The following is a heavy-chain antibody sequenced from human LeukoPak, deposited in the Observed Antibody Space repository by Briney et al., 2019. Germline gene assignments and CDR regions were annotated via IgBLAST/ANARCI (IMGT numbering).Heavy chain of an antibody. J-gene: IGHJ4*02. Sequence: GGSLRLSCAASGFTFGSYSMNWVRQAPGKGLEWVSSISSSSSYIYYADSVKGRFTISRDNAKNSLYLQMNSLRAEDTAVYYCARVSYGSGSYYFDYWGQGTLVTVSS. CDR1: GFTFGSYS. D-gene: IGHD3-10*01. CDR2: ISSSSSYI. V-gene: IGHV3-21*01. CDR3: ARVSYGSGSYYFDY.